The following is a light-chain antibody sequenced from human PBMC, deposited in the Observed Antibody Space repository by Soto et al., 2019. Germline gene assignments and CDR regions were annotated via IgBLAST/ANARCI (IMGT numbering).Light chain of an antibody. CDR2: DAS. Sequence: DIQMTPSPSTLSASVGDRVTITCRASQSISSWLAWYQQKPGKAPKLLIYDASSLESGVPSRFSGSGSGTEFTLTISSLQPDDFATYYCQHDRTFGQGTKVDIK. CDR3: QHDRT. CDR1: QSISSW. J-gene: IGKJ1*01. V-gene: IGKV1-5*01.